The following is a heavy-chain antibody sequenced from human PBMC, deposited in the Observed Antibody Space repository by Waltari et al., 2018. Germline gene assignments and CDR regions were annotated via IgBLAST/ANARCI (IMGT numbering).Heavy chain of an antibody. CDR3: ARVDNRSPSCY. D-gene: IGHD6-6*01. Sequence: EVLLLESGGGLVQPGGSLRLSCAASGFPFSAYTMTWVRQAPGKGLEWVSGISDSVGNTYYADSVKGRFTISRDNSKNTLYLQMSSLRAEDTALYHCARVDNRSPSCYWGQGTLVTVSS. CDR1: GFPFSAYT. V-gene: IGHV3-23*01. CDR2: ISDSVGNT. J-gene: IGHJ4*02.